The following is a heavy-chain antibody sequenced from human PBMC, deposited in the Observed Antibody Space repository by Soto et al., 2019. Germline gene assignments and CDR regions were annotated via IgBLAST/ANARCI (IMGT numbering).Heavy chain of an antibody. CDR1: GDSIRSSTYY. Sequence: PSETPSLTCTVYGDSIRSSTYYWGWIRQPPGKGLEWIGSMFYSGNTYYNPSLNSRVTLSIDTSKNQFSLKLNSVTAADTAVYYCVSPEGYYDSSGYTLDFWGQGTLVTVSS. D-gene: IGHD3-22*01. CDR3: VSPEGYYDSSGYTLDF. J-gene: IGHJ4*02. V-gene: IGHV4-39*01. CDR2: MFYSGNT.